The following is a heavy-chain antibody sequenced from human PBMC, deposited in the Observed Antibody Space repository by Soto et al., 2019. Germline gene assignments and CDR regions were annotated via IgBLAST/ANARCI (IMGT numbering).Heavy chain of an antibody. CDR1: SYVIESGHY. CDR2: IYDSGTT. V-gene: IGHV4-38-2*01. Sequence: SETLSLTCVVSSYVIESGHYWGWVRQPPGKGLEWVGSIYDSGTTYYNPSLRSRVTISADTSKDQFSLSLTSVTAADTAVYYCARSPQYYTPGSSPFDYWGPGTMVTVSS. CDR3: ARSPQYYTPGSSPFDY. J-gene: IGHJ4*03. D-gene: IGHD3-3*01.